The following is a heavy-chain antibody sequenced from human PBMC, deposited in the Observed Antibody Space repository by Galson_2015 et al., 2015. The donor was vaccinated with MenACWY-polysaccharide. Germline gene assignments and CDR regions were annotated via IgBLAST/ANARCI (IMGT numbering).Heavy chain of an antibody. Sequence: SLRLSCAASGFTFRSYGMHWVRQAPGKGLEWVTLIYYDGSREEYADSVKGRFTISRDNSKNTLYLQMDSLRAEDTAVYYCSRLQSKYMDVWGKGTTVTVSS. V-gene: IGHV3-30*12. J-gene: IGHJ6*04. CDR1: GFTFRSYG. CDR3: SRLQSKYMDV. D-gene: IGHD4-11*01. CDR2: IYYDGSRE.